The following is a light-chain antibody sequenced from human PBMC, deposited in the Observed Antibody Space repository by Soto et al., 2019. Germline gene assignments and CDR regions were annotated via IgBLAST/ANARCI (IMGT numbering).Light chain of an antibody. CDR3: HQRQSWPRT. CDR2: GAS. J-gene: IGKJ1*01. V-gene: IGKV3-11*01. CDR1: QSVTSGY. Sequence: EIVLTQSPATLSLSPGERATLSCRASQSVTSGYLAWYQQQPNQAPRLPIYGASYRATGIPARFSASGSGTDFTLTISDVQPEDFALYYCHQRQSWPRTFGQGTKVDI.